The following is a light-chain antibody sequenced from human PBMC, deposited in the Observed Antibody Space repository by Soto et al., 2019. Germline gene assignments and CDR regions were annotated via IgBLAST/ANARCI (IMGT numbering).Light chain of an antibody. V-gene: IGKV1-27*01. CDR2: AAS. CDR1: QGISNY. CDR3: QKYNSAPRT. Sequence: IRLTHSPSSFSESTKERPPMXRRASQGISNYLAWYQQKPGKVPKLLIYAASTLQSGVPSRFSGSGSGTDFTLTISSLQPEDVATYYCQKYNSAPRTFGQGTKVDNK. J-gene: IGKJ1*01.